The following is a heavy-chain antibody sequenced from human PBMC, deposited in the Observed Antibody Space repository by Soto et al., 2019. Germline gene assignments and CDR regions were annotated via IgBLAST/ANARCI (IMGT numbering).Heavy chain of an antibody. CDR2: IYYSGST. CDR3: ARLFVTPGNPRVDY. D-gene: IGHD2-21*01. CDR1: GGSISSYY. V-gene: IGHV4-59*01. Sequence: LSLTCTVSGGSISSYYWSWIRQPPGKGLEWIGYIYYSGSTNYNPSLKSRVTISVDTSKNQFSLKLSSVTAADTAVYYCARLFVTPGNPRVDYWGQGTLVTVSS. J-gene: IGHJ4*02.